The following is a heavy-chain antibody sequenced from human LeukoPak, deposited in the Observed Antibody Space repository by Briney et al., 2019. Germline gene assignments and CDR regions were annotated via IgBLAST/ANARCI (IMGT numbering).Heavy chain of an antibody. Sequence: SETLSLTCTVSGYSISSGYYWGWVRQPPGKGLEWIGSIYHSGSTYYNPSLKSRVTISVDTSKNQFSLKLSSVTAADTAVYYCARGDPSDFWSGPLYYFDYWGQGTLVTVSS. CDR2: IYHSGST. CDR3: ARGDPSDFWSGPLYYFDY. D-gene: IGHD3-3*01. J-gene: IGHJ4*02. V-gene: IGHV4-38-2*02. CDR1: GYSISSGYY.